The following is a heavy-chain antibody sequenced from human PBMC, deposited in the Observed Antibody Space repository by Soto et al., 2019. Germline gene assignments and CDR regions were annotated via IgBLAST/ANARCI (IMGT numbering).Heavy chain of an antibody. CDR2: MNPNSGNT. J-gene: IGHJ6*03. CDR3: ARGRRITGTTTGYYYYYMDV. D-gene: IGHD1-7*01. V-gene: IGHV1-8*01. CDR1: GYTFTSYD. Sequence: QVQLVQSGAEVKKPGASVKVSCKASGYTFTSYDINWVRQATGQGLEWMGWMNPNSGNTGYAQKFQGRVTMTRNTSISTAYMELSSLRSEDTAVYYCARGRRITGTTTGYYYYYMDVWGKWTTVTVSS.